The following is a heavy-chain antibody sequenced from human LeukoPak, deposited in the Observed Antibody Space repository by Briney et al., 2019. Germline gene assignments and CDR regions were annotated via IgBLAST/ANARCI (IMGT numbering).Heavy chain of an antibody. Sequence: SENLSLTCAVSGVSISSSNWWSWVRQPPGKGLEWIVAIYHSASTNYNPSLKSRVTISVDKSKNQFSLKLSSVTAADTAGYYCARSPITMIPRDAFDICGQGTMVTVSS. CDR1: GVSISSSNW. V-gene: IGHV4-4*02. CDR2: IYHSAST. D-gene: IGHD3-22*01. J-gene: IGHJ3*02. CDR3: ARSPITMIPRDAFDI.